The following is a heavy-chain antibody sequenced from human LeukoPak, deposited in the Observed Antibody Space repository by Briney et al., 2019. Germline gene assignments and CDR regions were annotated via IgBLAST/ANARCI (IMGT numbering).Heavy chain of an antibody. CDR3: ARDNSCSSSSCGNSYMDV. Sequence: ASVKVSCKASGYTFTSYGISWVRQAPGQGLEWMGWINPNSGGTNYAQKFQGRVTMTRDTSISTAYIDLNRLRSDDTAVYYCARDNSCSSSSCGNSYMDVWGKGTTVTVSS. V-gene: IGHV1-2*02. J-gene: IGHJ6*03. CDR1: GYTFTSYG. D-gene: IGHD2-15*01. CDR2: INPNSGGT.